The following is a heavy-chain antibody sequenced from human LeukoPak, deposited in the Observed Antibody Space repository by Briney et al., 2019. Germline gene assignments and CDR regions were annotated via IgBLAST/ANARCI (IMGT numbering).Heavy chain of an antibody. D-gene: IGHD3-22*01. Sequence: GGSLRLSCAASGFTFSSYAMHWVRQAPGKGLEWAAVISYDGSNKYYADSVKGRFTISRDNSKNTLYLQMNSLRAEDTAVYYCARDYYDSSGYYQDYWGQGTLVTVSS. CDR3: ARDYYDSSGYYQDY. V-gene: IGHV3-30*04. CDR2: ISYDGSNK. J-gene: IGHJ4*02. CDR1: GFTFSSYA.